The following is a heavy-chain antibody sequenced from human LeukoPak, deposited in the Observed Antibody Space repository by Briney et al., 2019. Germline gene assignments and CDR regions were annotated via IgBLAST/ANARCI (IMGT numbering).Heavy chain of an antibody. V-gene: IGHV4-30-4*01. CDR3: ARDLYGMDV. Sequence: SETLSLTCTVSGDSISSGDYYWSWIRQPPGKGLEWIGYIYYSGSTYYNPSLKSPVTISVDTPKNQFSLKLSSVTAADTAVYYCARDLYGMDVWGQGTTVTVSS. J-gene: IGHJ6*02. CDR1: GDSISSGDYY. CDR2: IYYSGST.